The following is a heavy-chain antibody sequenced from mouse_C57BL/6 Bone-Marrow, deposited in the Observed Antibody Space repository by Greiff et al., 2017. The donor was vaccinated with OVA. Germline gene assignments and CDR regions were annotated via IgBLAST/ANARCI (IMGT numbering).Heavy chain of an antibody. CDR2: IHPNSGST. Sequence: QVQLQQPGAELVKPGASVKLPCKASGYTFTSYWMHWVKQRPGQGLEWIGMIHPNSGSTNYNEKFKSKATLTVDKSSSTAYMQLSSLTSEDSAVDYCAREGVTTVVATTFAYWGQGTLVTVSA. V-gene: IGHV1-64*01. J-gene: IGHJ3*01. D-gene: IGHD1-1*01. CDR3: AREGVTTVVATTFAY. CDR1: GYTFTSYW.